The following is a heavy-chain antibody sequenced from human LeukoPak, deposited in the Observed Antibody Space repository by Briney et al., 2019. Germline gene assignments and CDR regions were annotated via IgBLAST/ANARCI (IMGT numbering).Heavy chain of an antibody. CDR1: GFTVSSNY. J-gene: IGHJ6*03. CDR2: IYGGGTT. CDR3: ARVLGGYYYYMDV. Sequence: GGSLRLSCAASGFTVSSNYMSWVRQAPGKGLEWVSIIYGGGTTSYADSLKGRITISRDNSKNTLYLQMNSLRAEDTAVYYCARVLGGYYYYMDVWGKGTTVTVSS. V-gene: IGHV3-53*01. D-gene: IGHD3-3*01.